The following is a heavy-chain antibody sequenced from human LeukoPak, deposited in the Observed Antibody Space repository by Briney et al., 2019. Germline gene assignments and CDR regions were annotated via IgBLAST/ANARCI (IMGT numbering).Heavy chain of an antibody. Sequence: GRSLRLSCAASGFTFDDYAMHWVRQAPGKGLEWVSGISWNSGSIGYADSVKGRFTISRDNAKNSLYLQMNSLRAEDTALYYCAKDIGWSIAVAGTGSELDYWGQGTLVTVSS. CDR3: AKDIGWSIAVAGTGSELDY. J-gene: IGHJ4*02. V-gene: IGHV3-9*01. CDR2: ISWNSGSI. D-gene: IGHD6-19*01. CDR1: GFTFDDYA.